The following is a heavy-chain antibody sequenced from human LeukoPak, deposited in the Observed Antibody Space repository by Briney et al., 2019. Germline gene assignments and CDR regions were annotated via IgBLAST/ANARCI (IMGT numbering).Heavy chain of an antibody. J-gene: IGHJ4*02. Sequence: SVKVSCKASGGTFSSYAISWVRQAPGQGLEWMGRIIPIFGTANYAQKFQGRVTITTDESTSAAYMELSSLRSEDTAVYYCARDLSGYSYGYGLDYWGQGTLVTVSS. V-gene: IGHV1-69*05. CDR2: IIPIFGTA. CDR3: ARDLSGYSYGYGLDY. D-gene: IGHD5-18*01. CDR1: GGTFSSYA.